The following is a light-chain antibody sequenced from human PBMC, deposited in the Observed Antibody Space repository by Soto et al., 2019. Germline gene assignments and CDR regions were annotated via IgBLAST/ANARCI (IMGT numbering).Light chain of an antibody. Sequence: ETVVTQSPATLSVSPGEGATLSCRASQRINNNLAWYQQRPGQSPRLLIYDAPTRATGIPARFSRSGSGTEFTLTISSLQSEDFALYYCLQYNNWPRTFGQGTKVEIK. CDR2: DAP. V-gene: IGKV3-15*01. J-gene: IGKJ1*01. CDR3: LQYNNWPRT. CDR1: QRINNN.